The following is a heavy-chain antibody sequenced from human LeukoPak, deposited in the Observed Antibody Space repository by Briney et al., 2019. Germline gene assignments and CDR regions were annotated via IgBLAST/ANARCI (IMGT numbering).Heavy chain of an antibody. CDR2: IGQDGRET. D-gene: IGHD3-16*02. CDR3: ATRGDLSWFGALRH. J-gene: IGHJ4*02. CDR1: GFTFSNYW. V-gene: IGHV3-7*01. Sequence: PGGSLRLSCVVSGFTFSNYWMDWVRQDPGKGLGWVAFIGQDGRETNYAGSVKGRFTISRDNAKNSLYLQMNNLRVEDTAVYYCATRGDLSWFGALRHWSQGTVVTVSS.